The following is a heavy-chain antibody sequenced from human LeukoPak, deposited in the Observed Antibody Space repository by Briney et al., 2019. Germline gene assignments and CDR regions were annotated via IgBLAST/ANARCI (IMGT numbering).Heavy chain of an antibody. V-gene: IGHV1-69*13. D-gene: IGHD3-22*01. CDR3: ARYTPDYYDSSGYLPWLNYYGMDV. CDR1: GGTFSSYA. J-gene: IGHJ6*02. CDR2: IIPIFGTA. Sequence: SVKVSCKASGGTFSSYAISWVRQAPGQGLEWMGGIIPIFGTANYAQKLQGRVTITADESTSTAYMELSSLRSEDTAVYYCARYTPDYYDSSGYLPWLNYYGMDVWGQGTTVTVSS.